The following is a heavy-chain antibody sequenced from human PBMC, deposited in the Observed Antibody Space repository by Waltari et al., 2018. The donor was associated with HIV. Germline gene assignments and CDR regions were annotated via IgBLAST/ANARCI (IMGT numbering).Heavy chain of an antibody. V-gene: IGHV3-74*01. J-gene: IGHJ4*02. Sequence: EVQLVESGGGLVQPGGSLRLSCSASGFTFSSYWMHWFRQAPGKGLVWVSHIKSDGSTTNYADSVKGRFTISRDNAKNTLYLQMNSLRAEDTATYYCARGFRVACSGGTCYSHYWGQGTLVTVSS. CDR3: ARGFRVACSGGTCYSHY. CDR2: IKSDGSTT. CDR1: GFTFSSYW. D-gene: IGHD2-15*01.